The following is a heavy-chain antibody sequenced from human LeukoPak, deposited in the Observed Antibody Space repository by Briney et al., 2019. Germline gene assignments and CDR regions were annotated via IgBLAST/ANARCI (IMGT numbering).Heavy chain of an antibody. CDR2: INHSGST. CDR3: ARGPVFTKANFDY. D-gene: IGHD2-21*01. CDR1: GGSFSGYY. V-gene: IGHV4-34*01. Sequence: SETLPLTCAVYGGSFSGYYWSWIRQPPGKGQEWIGEINHSGSTNYNPSLKSRVTISVDTSKNQFSLKLSSVTAADTAVYYCARGPVFTKANFDYWGQGTLVTVSS. J-gene: IGHJ4*02.